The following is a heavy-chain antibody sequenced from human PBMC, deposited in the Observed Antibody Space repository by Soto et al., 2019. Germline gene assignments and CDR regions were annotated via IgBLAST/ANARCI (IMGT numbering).Heavy chain of an antibody. J-gene: IGHJ5*02. Sequence: QVQLVESGGGVVQPGRSLRLSCAASGFTFSTTGMHWVRQAPGKGLEWVAMISHDGGAKYYADSVKGRFTISRDTSNNTLYLQMNSLRREDTAVYHCAKDLYGAGWYDNLHPSRPGHLVTASS. D-gene: IGHD6-19*01. CDR2: ISHDGGAK. V-gene: IGHV3-30*18. CDR3: AKDLYGAGWYDNLHP. CDR1: GFTFSTTG.